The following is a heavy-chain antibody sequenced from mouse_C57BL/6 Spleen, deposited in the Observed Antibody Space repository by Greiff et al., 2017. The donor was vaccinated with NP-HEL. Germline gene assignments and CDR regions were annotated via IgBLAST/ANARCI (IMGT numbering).Heavy chain of an antibody. CDR2: ISYSGST. CDR1: GYSITSGYD. CDR3: ARGGYYGSRGYFDV. D-gene: IGHD1-1*01. J-gene: IGHJ1*03. Sequence: EVQLVESGPGMVKPSQSLSLTCTVTGYSITSGYDWHWIRHFPGNKLEWMGYISYSGSTNYNPSLKSRISITHDTSKNHFFLKLNSVTTEDTATYYCARGGYYGSRGYFDVWGTGTTVTVSS. V-gene: IGHV3-1*01.